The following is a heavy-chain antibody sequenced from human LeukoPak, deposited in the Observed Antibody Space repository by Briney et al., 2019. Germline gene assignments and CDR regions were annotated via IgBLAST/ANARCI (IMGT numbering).Heavy chain of an antibody. CDR3: ARDAGLYYYDL. V-gene: IGHV3-53*01. J-gene: IGHJ4*02. CDR1: GFTVSSNY. CDR2: IYSGGST. D-gene: IGHD2-8*01. Sequence: GGSLRLSCAASGFTVSSNYMSWVRQAPGKGLEWVSVIYSGGSTYCADSVKGRFTISRDNSKNTLYLQMNSLRAEDTAVYYCARDAGLYYYDLWGQGTLVTVSS.